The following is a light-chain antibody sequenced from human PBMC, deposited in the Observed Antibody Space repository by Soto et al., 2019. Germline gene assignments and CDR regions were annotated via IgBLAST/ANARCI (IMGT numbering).Light chain of an antibody. CDR3: QSYDSSLSGSYV. V-gene: IGLV1-40*01. CDR1: SSNIGAGYD. J-gene: IGLJ1*01. Sequence: QLVLTQPPSVSGAPGQRVTISCTGSSSNIGAGYDVHWYQQLPGTAPKLLIYGNSNRPSGVPDRFSGSKSGTSASLAITGLQAEDEADYCCQSYDSSLSGSYVFGTGTKVTVL. CDR2: GNS.